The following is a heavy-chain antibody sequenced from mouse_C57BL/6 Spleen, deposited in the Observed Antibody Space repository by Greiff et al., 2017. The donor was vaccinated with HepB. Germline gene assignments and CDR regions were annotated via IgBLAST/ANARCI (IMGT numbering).Heavy chain of an antibody. J-gene: IGHJ2*01. V-gene: IGHV2-5*01. CDR3: ARSYYGSSYNFDY. D-gene: IGHD1-1*01. Sequence: VKVVESGPGLVQPSQSLSITCTVSGFSLTSYGVHWVRQSPGKGLEWLGVIWRGGSTDYNAAFMSRLSITKDNSKSQVFFKMNSLQADDTAIYYCARSYYGSSYNFDYWGQGTTLTVSS. CDR2: IWRGGST. CDR1: GFSLTSYG.